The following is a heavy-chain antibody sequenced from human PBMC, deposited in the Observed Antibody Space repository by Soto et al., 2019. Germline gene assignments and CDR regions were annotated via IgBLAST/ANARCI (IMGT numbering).Heavy chain of an antibody. CDR2: ISNNGAHT. D-gene: IGHD6-13*01. Sequence: ESGGGLVQPGGSLRLSCAASGFTFSNYEMHWVRQAPGKGLEYVSVISNNGAHTDYAKSVKGRFTISRDNSENTLYLQMGSLRAEDMALYYCARRGYGSRWPNVYMDVWGKGTTVTVSS. CDR1: GFTFSNYE. V-gene: IGHV3-64*01. J-gene: IGHJ6*03. CDR3: ARRGYGSRWPNVYMDV.